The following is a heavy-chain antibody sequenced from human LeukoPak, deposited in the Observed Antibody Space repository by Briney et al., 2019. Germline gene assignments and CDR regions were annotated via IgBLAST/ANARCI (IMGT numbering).Heavy chain of an antibody. Sequence: PGRSLRLSCAASGFTFSSYAMHWVRQAPGKGPEGVAVISYDGSNKYYADSVKGRFTISRDNSKNTLYLQMNSLRAEDTAVYYCAREIIVVVPAAMSYFDYWGQGTLVTVSS. V-gene: IGHV3-30*04. CDR1: GFTFSSYA. J-gene: IGHJ4*02. CDR3: AREIIVVVPAAMSYFDY. D-gene: IGHD2-2*01. CDR2: ISYDGSNK.